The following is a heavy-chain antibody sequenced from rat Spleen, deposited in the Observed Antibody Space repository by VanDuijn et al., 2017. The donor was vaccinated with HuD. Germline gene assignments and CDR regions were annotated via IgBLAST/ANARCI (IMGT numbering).Heavy chain of an antibody. V-gene: IGHV5-25*01. CDR3: ARRGNSVYWNFDC. J-gene: IGHJ2*01. CDR1: GFIFSKFY. Sequence: EVQLVGSGGGSVQPGRSMKLSCAASGFIFSKFYMAWVRQAPTKGLEWVASISIGGSSTYYRDSVKGRFSISRDDAKSTLYLQMDSLRSEDTATYYCARRGNSVYWNFDCWGQGVMVTVSS. D-gene: IGHD4-4*01. CDR2: ISIGGSST.